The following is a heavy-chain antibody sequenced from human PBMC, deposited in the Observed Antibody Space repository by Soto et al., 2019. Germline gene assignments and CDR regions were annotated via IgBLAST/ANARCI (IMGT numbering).Heavy chain of an antibody. CDR3: VKDLYDYVWGSYRFPIDI. CDR2: ISSNGGST. J-gene: IGHJ3*02. CDR1: GFTFSSYA. D-gene: IGHD3-16*02. V-gene: IGHV3-64D*08. Sequence: GGSLRLSCSASGFTFSSYAMHWVRQAPGKGLEYVSAISSNGGSTYYADSVKGRFTISRDNSKNTLYLQMSSLRAEDTAVYYCVKDLYDYVWGSYRFPIDIWGQGTMVTVSS.